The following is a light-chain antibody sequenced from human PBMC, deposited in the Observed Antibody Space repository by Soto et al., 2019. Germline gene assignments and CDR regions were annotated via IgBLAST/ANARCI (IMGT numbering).Light chain of an antibody. J-gene: IGKJ5*01. CDR1: QSVSTY. CDR2: DAS. Sequence: EIVLTQSPATLSLSPGERATLSCRASQSVSTYLAWYQQKPGQAPRLLIYDASNRATGIPARFSGSGSGTDFTLTISSLEPEDFAVYYCQQRRNWILTFGQGTRLEIK. CDR3: QQRRNWILT. V-gene: IGKV3-11*01.